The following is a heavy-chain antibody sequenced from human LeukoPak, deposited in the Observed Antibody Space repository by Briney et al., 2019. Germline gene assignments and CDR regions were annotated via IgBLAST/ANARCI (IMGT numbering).Heavy chain of an antibody. V-gene: IGHV4-59*08. J-gene: IGHJ4*02. CDR2: IYYSGST. D-gene: IGHD3-22*01. CDR1: GGSFRSYY. Sequence: SETLSLTCSVSGGSFRSYYWSWIRRPPGKGREWSGYIYYSGSTKYNPSPTRRVTISVDTCKNQFPLRLGSVTTADTAVYFSAGHYDRSGYGLFDYWGQGTLVTVSS. CDR3: AGHYDRSGYGLFDY.